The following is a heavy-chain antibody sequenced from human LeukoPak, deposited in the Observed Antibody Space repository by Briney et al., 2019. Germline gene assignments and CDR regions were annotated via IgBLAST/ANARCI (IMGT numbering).Heavy chain of an antibody. J-gene: IGHJ5*02. V-gene: IGHV4-39*07. CDR1: GGSISSSSYY. Sequence: SETLSLTCTVSGGSISSSSYYWGWIRQPPGKGLEWIGSIYYSGSTYYNPSLKSRVTISVDTSKNQFSLKLSSVTAADTAVYYCARDPRIAVAGTYNWFDPWGQGTLVTVSS. CDR2: IYYSGST. D-gene: IGHD6-19*01. CDR3: ARDPRIAVAGTYNWFDP.